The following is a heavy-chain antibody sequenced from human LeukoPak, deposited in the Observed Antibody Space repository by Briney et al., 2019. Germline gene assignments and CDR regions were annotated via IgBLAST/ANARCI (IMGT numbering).Heavy chain of an antibody. CDR2: IYTSGST. V-gene: IGHV4-4*07. D-gene: IGHD6-19*01. CDR1: GGSISSYY. J-gene: IGHJ4*02. Sequence: PETLSLTCTVSGGSISSYYWSWIRQPAGKGLEWIGRIYTSGSTNYNPSLKSRVTMSVDTSKNQFSLKLSSVTAADTAVYYCARERFGYSSGWFFDYWGQGTLVTVSS. CDR3: ARERFGYSSGWFFDY.